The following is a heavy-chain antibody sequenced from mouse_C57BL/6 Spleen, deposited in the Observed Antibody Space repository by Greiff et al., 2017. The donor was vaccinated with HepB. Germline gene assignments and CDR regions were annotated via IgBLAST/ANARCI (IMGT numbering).Heavy chain of an antibody. CDR2: IYPGNSDT. J-gene: IGHJ4*01. D-gene: IGHD2-5*01. V-gene: IGHV1-5*01. CDR1: GYTFTSYW. CDR3: TSGGSNYGDYYAMDY. Sequence: VQLQQSGTVLARPGASVKMSCKTSGYTFTSYWMHWVKQRPGQGLEWIGAIYPGNSDTSYNQKFKGKAKLTAVTSASTAYMELSSLTNEDSAVYYCTSGGSNYGDYYAMDYWGQGTSVTVSS.